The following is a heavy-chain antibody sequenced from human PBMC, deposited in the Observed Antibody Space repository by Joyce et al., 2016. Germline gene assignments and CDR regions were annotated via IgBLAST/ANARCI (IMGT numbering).Heavy chain of an antibody. CDR3: ARNPRVSAEAFDI. CDR1: GGSISSGHYH. V-gene: IGHV4-31*03. J-gene: IGHJ3*02. D-gene: IGHD3-3*01. CDR2: SYFSGST. Sequence: QVQLQESGPGLVKPSQTLSLLCTVSGGSISSGHYHWSWIRQHPGKGLEWIGYSYFSGSTYYNPSIKSRVTISVDTSKNQFSLNLDSVTAADTAVYYCARNPRVSAEAFDIWGQGTMVTVSS.